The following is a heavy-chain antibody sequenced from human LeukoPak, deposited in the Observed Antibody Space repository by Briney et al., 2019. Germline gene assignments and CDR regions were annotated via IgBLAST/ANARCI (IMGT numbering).Heavy chain of an antibody. CDR3: AKDDYGDWPPLYDL. CDR2: IDRSGSGA. V-gene: IGHV3-23*05. J-gene: IGHJ5*02. Sequence: PGGSLRLSCAASGFTFSEYAMGWVRQAPGKGLEWVSAIDRSGSGAKYADSVRGRFSISRDNSKSTVFLQMNSLRLEDAAIYYCAKDDYGDWPPLYDLWGQGSLVTVSS. CDR1: GFTFSEYA. D-gene: IGHD4-17*01.